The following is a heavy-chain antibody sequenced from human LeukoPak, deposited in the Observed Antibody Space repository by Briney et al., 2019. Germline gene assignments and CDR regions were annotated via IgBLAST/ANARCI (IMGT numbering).Heavy chain of an antibody. J-gene: IGHJ4*01. V-gene: IGHV3-23*01. CDR2: ISKSGDFT. Sequence: GGSLRLSCAASEFTFSSSAMSWVRQAPGKGLEWVSVISKSGDFTYYADSVKGRFTISRDSSKNTLNLQMNSLRAGDTAVYYCAKESAAAGYFDYWGLGTLVTVSS. D-gene: IGHD6-13*01. CDR1: EFTFSSSA. CDR3: AKESAAAGYFDY.